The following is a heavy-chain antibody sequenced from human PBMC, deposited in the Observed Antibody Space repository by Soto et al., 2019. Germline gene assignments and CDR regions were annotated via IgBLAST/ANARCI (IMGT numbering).Heavy chain of an antibody. Sequence: GGSLRLSCAAPGFTFSSWVRQAPGKGLECVSVISGSGGSTYYADSVKGRFTISRDNSKSTLYLQMNSLRAEDTAVYYCAKGALTGTTADAFDIWGQGTMVTVSS. D-gene: IGHD1-7*01. CDR3: AKGALTGTTADAFDI. CDR1: GFTFSS. CDR2: ISGSGGST. V-gene: IGHV3-23*01. J-gene: IGHJ3*02.